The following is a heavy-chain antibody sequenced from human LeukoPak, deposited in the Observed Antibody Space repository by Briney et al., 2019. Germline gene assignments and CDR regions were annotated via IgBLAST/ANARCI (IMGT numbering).Heavy chain of an antibody. J-gene: IGHJ4*02. CDR2: IDYRGST. CDR1: GRSLSSGGDY. V-gene: IGHV4-31*03. Sequence: PSQTLSLTCTVPGRSLSSGGDYCSWIRRHPGEGVGWIGYIDYRGSTYYNPSLKSRVTISVDTSKNQFSLKLSSVTAADTAVYYCARPPYCSGGSCYSAYFDYWGQGTLVTVSS. D-gene: IGHD2-15*01. CDR3: ARPPYCSGGSCYSAYFDY.